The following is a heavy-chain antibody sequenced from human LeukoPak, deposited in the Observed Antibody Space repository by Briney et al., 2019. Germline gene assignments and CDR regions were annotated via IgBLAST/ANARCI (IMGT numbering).Heavy chain of an antibody. CDR3: ARGAALVPGCFAP. Sequence: SETLSLTCAVSGGSISSGGYSWSWIRQPPGKGLEWIGYIYHSGSTYYNPSLKSRVTISVDRSKNQFSLKLSSVTAADTAVYYCARGAALVPGCFAPWGRGTLVTVSS. CDR2: IYHSGST. D-gene: IGHD5-18*01. V-gene: IGHV4-30-2*01. J-gene: IGHJ5*02. CDR1: GGSISSGGYS.